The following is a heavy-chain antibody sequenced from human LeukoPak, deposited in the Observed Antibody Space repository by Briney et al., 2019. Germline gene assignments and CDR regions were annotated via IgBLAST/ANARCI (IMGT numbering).Heavy chain of an antibody. J-gene: IGHJ6*03. V-gene: IGHV3-74*01. CDR1: GFSFSNKG. CDR2: MNIDGSTT. Sequence: RPGGSLRLSCVASGFSFSNKGMHWVRQAPGQGLVWVSRMNIDGSTTNYADSVKGRFTISRDNAKNTLYLQMNSLGAEDTAVYYCARGHLSRYCVDVWGKGTTVTVSS. D-gene: IGHD3-16*02. CDR3: ARGHLSRYCVDV.